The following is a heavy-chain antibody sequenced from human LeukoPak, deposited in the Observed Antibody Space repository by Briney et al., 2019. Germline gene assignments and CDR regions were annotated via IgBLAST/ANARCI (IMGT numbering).Heavy chain of an antibody. CDR1: GFSFTSYN. J-gene: IGHJ4*02. V-gene: IGHV3-30*18. D-gene: IGHD3-22*01. CDR2: ISYDGNIK. Sequence: GGSLRLSCAASGFSFTSYNFHWVRQAPGKGLQWLGFISYDGNIKYEDSVKGRFTISRDNSKNTLYLQMNSLRAEDTALYYCAKDADISVELVVITSFDSWGQGTLVTVSS. CDR3: AKDADISVELVVITSFDS.